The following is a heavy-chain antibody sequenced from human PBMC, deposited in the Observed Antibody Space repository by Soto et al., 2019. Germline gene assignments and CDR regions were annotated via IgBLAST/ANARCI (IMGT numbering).Heavy chain of an antibody. CDR2: IIPIFGTA. CDR1: GGTFSSYA. J-gene: IGHJ4*02. V-gene: IGHV1-69*13. Sequence: GASVKVSCKASGGTFSSYAISWVRQAPGQGLEWMGGIIPIFGTANYAQKFQGRVTITADESTSTAYMELSSLRSEDTAVYYCATRPGRGDSSGYYYGYWGQGTLVTVSS. CDR3: ATRPGRGDSSGYYYGY. D-gene: IGHD3-22*01.